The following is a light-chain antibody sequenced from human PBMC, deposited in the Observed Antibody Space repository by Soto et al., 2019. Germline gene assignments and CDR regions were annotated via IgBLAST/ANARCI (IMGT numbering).Light chain of an antibody. CDR3: QQSNSTPRT. V-gene: IGKV1-39*01. CDR1: QSISSY. CDR2: AAS. Sequence: DIQMTQSPSTLSASEGDRVTITCRASQSISSYLNWYQQKPGKAPKLLIYAASSLQSGVPSRFSGSGSGTDFTLTISSLQPEDFATYYCQQSNSTPRTFGQGTKLEIK. J-gene: IGKJ2*01.